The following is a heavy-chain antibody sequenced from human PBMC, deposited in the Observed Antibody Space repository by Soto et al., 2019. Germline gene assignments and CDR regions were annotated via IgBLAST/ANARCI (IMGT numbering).Heavy chain of an antibody. CDR1: AASFSKYY. J-gene: IGHJ4*02. CDR3: ASVTFGGIVLAH. CDR2: IYFNGNT. D-gene: IGHD3-16*01. V-gene: IGHV4-59*07. Sequence: PSDTLSLTCNVSAASFSKYYWTWIRQPPGKGLEWIGYIYFNGNTKYNPSLEGRLTISIDTYKKEFSLKLTSVTAADAAVYYCASVTFGGIVLAHWGQGTLVTVSS.